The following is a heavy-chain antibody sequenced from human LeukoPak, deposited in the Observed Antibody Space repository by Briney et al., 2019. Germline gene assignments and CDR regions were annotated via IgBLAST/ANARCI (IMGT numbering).Heavy chain of an antibody. J-gene: IGHJ4*02. Sequence: PGGSLRLSCAASGFTFSTYAMSWVCQAPGKGLNWVSTITGSGGTTYYADSVKGRFTISRDNSKDTLYLQMGSLRAEDTAVYYCAKDTTGGLGYWGQGTLVTVSS. V-gene: IGHV3-23*01. CDR2: ITGSGGTT. D-gene: IGHD4-17*01. CDR1: GFTFSTYA. CDR3: AKDTTGGLGY.